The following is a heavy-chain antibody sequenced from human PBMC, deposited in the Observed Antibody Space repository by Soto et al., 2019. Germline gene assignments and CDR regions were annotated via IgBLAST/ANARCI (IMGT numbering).Heavy chain of an antibody. D-gene: IGHD1-1*01. J-gene: IGHJ4*02. CDR3: AREPATAKPEGVDF. CDR2: INPNSGGT. Sequence: AVSVKVSCKASGYTFSDYYIHWVRQAPGQGLEWMGWINPNSGGTKYAPKFQGGVTMTRDTSITTAYMELSRLRSGDTAVYYCAREPATAKPEGVDFWGQGTLVTVSS. V-gene: IGHV1-2*02. CDR1: GYTFSDYY.